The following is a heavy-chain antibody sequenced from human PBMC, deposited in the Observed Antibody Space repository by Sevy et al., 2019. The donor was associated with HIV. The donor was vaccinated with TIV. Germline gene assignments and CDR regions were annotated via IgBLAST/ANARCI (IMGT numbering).Heavy chain of an antibody. CDR2: IKSQSDGGTI. CDR1: GFPFTYAW. J-gene: IGHJ6*03. D-gene: IGHD3-3*02. CDR3: NRVRTPAFVIYNSYYYYMDI. V-gene: IGHV3-15*01. Sequence: GGSLRLSCAASGFPFTYAWMSWVRQVPGKGLEWLGHIKSQSDGGTIEYAAPVQGRFTISRDDSKNMFFLQMNSLKTEETGMYYCNRVRTPAFVIYNSYYYYMDIWGKGTTVTASS.